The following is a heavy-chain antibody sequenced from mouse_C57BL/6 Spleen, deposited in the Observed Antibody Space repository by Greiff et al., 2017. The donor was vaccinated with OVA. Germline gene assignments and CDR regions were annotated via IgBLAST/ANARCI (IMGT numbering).Heavy chain of an antibody. CDR1: GYTFTDYY. V-gene: IGHV1-26*01. Sequence: EVKLQQSGPELVKPGASVKISCKASGYTFTDYYMNWVKQSHGKSLEWIGDINPNNGGTSYNQKFKGKATLTVDKSSSTAYMELRSLTSEDSAVYYCARRDYGSSYRYFDVWGTGTTVTVSS. J-gene: IGHJ1*03. CDR2: INPNNGGT. CDR3: ARRDYGSSYRYFDV. D-gene: IGHD1-1*01.